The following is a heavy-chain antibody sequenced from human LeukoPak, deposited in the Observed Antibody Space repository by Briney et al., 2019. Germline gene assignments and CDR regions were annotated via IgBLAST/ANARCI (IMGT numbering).Heavy chain of an antibody. J-gene: IGHJ4*02. Sequence: GGSLRLSCVGAGFSFSSFAMSWVRQAPGKGLEWVSTVSVGGAYTYYADSVKGRFTVSGDDSKSMHFLQMNSMRPEDTALYFCAKRITVSAGYYLDSWGQGTLVTVSS. V-gene: IGHV3-23*01. CDR3: AKRITVSAGYYLDS. D-gene: IGHD2-8*01. CDR1: GFSFSSFA. CDR2: VSVGGAYT.